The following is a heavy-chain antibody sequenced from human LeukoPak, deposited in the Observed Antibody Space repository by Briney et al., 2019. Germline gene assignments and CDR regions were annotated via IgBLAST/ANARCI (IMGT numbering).Heavy chain of an antibody. V-gene: IGHV4-39*01. CDR2: IYYSGST. D-gene: IGHD3-3*01. CDR3: ARQLGYYDFWSGYYTGNYFDY. J-gene: IGHJ4*02. CDR1: GGSISSSGYY. Sequence: SETLSLTCTVSGGSISSSGYYWGWIRQPPGKGLEWIGSIYYSGSTYYNPSLKSRVTISVGTSKNQFSLKLSSVTAADTAVYYCARQLGYYDFWSGYYTGNYFDYWGQGTLVTVSS.